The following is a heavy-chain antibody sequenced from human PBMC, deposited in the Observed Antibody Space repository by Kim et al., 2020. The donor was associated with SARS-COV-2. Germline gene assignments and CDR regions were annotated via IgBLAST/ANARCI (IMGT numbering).Heavy chain of an antibody. CDR1: GYTFANSG. V-gene: IGHV1-3*01. J-gene: IGHJ4*02. CDR2: INAGNGDT. D-gene: IGHD2-2*01. CDR3: ARLPGGGAGIDS. Sequence: ASVKVSCKTSGYTFANSGIHWVRQAPGQGLEWMAWINAGNGDTQYSQNFQGRFTITRDTSASTAYMELSSLRSEDTALYYCARLPGGGAGIDSWGQGTLVTVSS.